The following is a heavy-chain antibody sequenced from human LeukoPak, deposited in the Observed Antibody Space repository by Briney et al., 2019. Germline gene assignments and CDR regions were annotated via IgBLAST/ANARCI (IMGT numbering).Heavy chain of an antibody. CDR1: GGSFSGYY. CDR3: ARSQVRTYYYGSGSPDY. Sequence: SETLSLTCAVYGGSFSGYYWSWIRQSPGKGLEWIGEINHSGSTNYNPSLKSRVTISVDTSKNQFSLKLSSVTAADTAVYYCARSQVRTYYYGSGSPDYWGQGTLVTVSS. D-gene: IGHD3-10*01. J-gene: IGHJ4*02. V-gene: IGHV4-34*01. CDR2: INHSGST.